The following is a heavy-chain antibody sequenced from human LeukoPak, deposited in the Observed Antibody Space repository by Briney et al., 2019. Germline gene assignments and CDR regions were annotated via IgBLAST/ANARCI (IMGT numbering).Heavy chain of an antibody. Sequence: GGSLRLSCTASAFTFTSYTTTWVRQAPGKGLEWLSIISGSGGATYYAGSVRGRFTISRDNSKNTLYLQMNSLRAEDTAVYYCARVKRDCSGGSCYSYDYWGQGTLVTVSS. V-gene: IGHV3-23*01. CDR1: AFTFTSYT. CDR3: ARVKRDCSGGSCYSYDY. D-gene: IGHD2-15*01. J-gene: IGHJ4*02. CDR2: ISGSGGAT.